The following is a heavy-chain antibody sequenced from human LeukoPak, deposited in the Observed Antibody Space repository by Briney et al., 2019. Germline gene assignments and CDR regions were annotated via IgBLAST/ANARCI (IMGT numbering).Heavy chain of an antibody. D-gene: IGHD1-14*01. CDR1: GYTFTSYV. Sequence: GASVKVSCKASGYTFTSYVIHWVRQAPGQRLEWMGLINSGKGNTKYSQEFQDRVTITRDTSASTAYMELSSLRSEDMAVYYCARARYGTRIWPKSRYDYYHYMDVWGKGTTVTVSS. J-gene: IGHJ6*03. CDR2: INSGKGNT. V-gene: IGHV1-3*03. CDR3: ARARYGTRIWPKSRYDYYHYMDV.